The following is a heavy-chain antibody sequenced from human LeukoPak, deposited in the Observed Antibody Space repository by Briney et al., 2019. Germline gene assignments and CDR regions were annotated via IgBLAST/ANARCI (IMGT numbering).Heavy chain of an antibody. CDR2: IRQDGSEK. CDR1: GFTFSNSW. Sequence: SGGSLRLSCAASGFTFSNSWMSWVRQAPGKGLEWMANIRQDGSEKYYVDSVKGRFTISRDNAKNSLYLQMNSLRAEDTAVYYCARAEGDYYYYFYMDVWGKGTTVTVSS. V-gene: IGHV3-7*01. CDR3: ARAEGDYYYYFYMDV. J-gene: IGHJ6*03.